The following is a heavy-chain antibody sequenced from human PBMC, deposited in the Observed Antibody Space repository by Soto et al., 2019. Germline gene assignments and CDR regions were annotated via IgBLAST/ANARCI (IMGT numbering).Heavy chain of an antibody. D-gene: IGHD6-13*01. J-gene: IGHJ6*02. CDR2: IYYSGST. CDR3: TRYSSQYWIYYYYGMDV. V-gene: IGHV4-39*01. CDR1: GGSISSSSYY. Sequence: PSETLSLTCTVSGGSISSSSYYWAWIRQPPGKGLEWFGGIYYSGSTYYNPSLKSRVTISVDTSKNQFSLKLSSVTAADTAVYYCTRYSSQYWIYYYYGMDVWGRGTTVTVSS.